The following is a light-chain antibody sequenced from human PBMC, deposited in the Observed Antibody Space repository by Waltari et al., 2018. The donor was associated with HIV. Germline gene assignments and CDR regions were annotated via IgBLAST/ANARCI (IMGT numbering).Light chain of an antibody. J-gene: IGKJ1*01. V-gene: IGKV3-20*01. Sequence: EIVLTLSPDTLSLSPGDTAFLSCRASQPVSGNFLAWYQQKPGQAPRLLISGASGRATGIPGRFSRSGAGTDFNLTITTLEPEDFAVYYCQQYGSLPRTFGQGTRVEIK. CDR1: QPVSGNF. CDR2: GAS. CDR3: QQYGSLPRT.